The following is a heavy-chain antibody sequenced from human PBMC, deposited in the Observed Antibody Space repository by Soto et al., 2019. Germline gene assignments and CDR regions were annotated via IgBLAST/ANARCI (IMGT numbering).Heavy chain of an antibody. CDR2: IYYSGST. Sequence: QVQLQESGPGLVKPSETLSLTCTVSGGSISSYYWSWIRQPPGKGLEWIGYIYYSGSTNYNPSLKRRVTISVDTSKNQFSLKLSSVTAADTAVYYCARGQELASNWFDPWGQGTLVTVSS. J-gene: IGHJ5*02. CDR1: GGSISSYY. V-gene: IGHV4-59*01. D-gene: IGHD1-7*01. CDR3: ARGQELASNWFDP.